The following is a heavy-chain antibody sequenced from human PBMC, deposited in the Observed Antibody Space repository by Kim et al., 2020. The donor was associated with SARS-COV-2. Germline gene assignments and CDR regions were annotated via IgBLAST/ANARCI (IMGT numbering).Heavy chain of an antibody. CDR2: IWYDGSNK. V-gene: IGHV3-33*01. J-gene: IGHJ4*02. Sequence: GGSLRLSCAASGFTFSSYGMHWVRQAPGKGLEWVAVIWYDGSNKYYADSVKGRFTISRDNSKNTLYLQMNSLRAEDTAVYYCARGAGNWNDDGYWGQGTLVTVSS. CDR3: ARGAGNWNDDGY. CDR1: GFTFSSYG. D-gene: IGHD1-1*01.